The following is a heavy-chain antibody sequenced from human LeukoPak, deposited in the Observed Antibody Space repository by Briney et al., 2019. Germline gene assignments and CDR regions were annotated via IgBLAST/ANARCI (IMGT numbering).Heavy chain of an antibody. CDR3: ARDLYAFRRRWTD. D-gene: IGHD3/OR15-3a*01. CDR2: INHSGST. J-gene: IGHJ4*02. CDR1: VESFSGYY. Sequence: PSGTLSLTWAVYVESFSGYYWSWIRKPPWKGLEWIGEINHSGSTNYNPSLKSRVTISVDTSKNQFSLRLSSVTAADTAVYYCARDLYAFRRRWTDWGQGTLVTVSS. V-gene: IGHV4-34*01.